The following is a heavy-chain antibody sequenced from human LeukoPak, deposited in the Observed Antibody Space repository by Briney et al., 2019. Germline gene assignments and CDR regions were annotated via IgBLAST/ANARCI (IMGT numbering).Heavy chain of an antibody. J-gene: IGHJ6*02. V-gene: IGHV3-23*01. Sequence: RGSLRLSCAASGFTFRNYGMHWIHQAPGKGLEWVSGISGTTSGTYYADSVKGRFTISRDNSKNTLFLQVNSLRAEDTAVYYCAKVRTYFYHGLDVWGQGTTVTVSS. D-gene: IGHD1-14*01. CDR2: ISGTTSGT. CDR1: GFTFRNYG. CDR3: AKVRTYFYHGLDV.